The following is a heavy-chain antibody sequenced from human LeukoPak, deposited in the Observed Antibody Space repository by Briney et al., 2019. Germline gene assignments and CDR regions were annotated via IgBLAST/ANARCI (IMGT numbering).Heavy chain of an antibody. J-gene: IGHJ6*03. D-gene: IGHD1-26*01. CDR2: IYPGDSDT. CDR1: GYSFTSYW. Sequence: GESLKISCKGSGYSFTSYWIGWVRQMPGKGLEWMGIIYPGDSDTRCSPSFQGQVTISADKSISTAYLQWSSLKASDTAMYYCASNRGSYYYYMDVWGKGTTVTVSS. CDR3: ASNRGSYYYYMDV. V-gene: IGHV5-51*01.